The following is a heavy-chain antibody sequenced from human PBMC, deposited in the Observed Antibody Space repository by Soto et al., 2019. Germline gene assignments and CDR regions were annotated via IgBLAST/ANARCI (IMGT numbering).Heavy chain of an antibody. CDR3: ARWWSGSRQGFDP. V-gene: IGHV4-31*03. Sequence: QVQLQESGPGLVKPSQTLSLTCTVSGGSISSGDYYWSWIRQHPGKGLEWIGYIYYSGSTYYNPSLKSRVPXSXDXTKNQFSLKLSSVTAADTAVYYCARWWSGSRQGFDPWGQGTLVTVSS. D-gene: IGHD3-3*01. CDR2: IYYSGST. J-gene: IGHJ5*02. CDR1: GGSISSGDYY.